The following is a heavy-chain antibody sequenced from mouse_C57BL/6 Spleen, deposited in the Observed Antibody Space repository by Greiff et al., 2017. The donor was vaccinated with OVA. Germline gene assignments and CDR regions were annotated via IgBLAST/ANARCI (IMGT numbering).Heavy chain of an antibody. CDR2: INYDGGST. V-gene: IGHV5-16*01. D-gene: IGHD1-2*01. CDR1: GFTFSDYY. J-gene: IGHJ3*01. Sequence: EVKLVESEGGLVQPGSSMKLSCTASGFTFSDYYMAWVRQVPEKGLEWVANINYDGGSTYYLDSLKSRFIISRDNAKNILYLQMSSLKSEDTATYYCAREDYGVFAYWGQGTLVTVSA. CDR3: AREDYGVFAY.